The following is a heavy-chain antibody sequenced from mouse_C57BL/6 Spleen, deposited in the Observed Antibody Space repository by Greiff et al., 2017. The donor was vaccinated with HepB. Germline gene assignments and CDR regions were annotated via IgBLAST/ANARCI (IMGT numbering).Heavy chain of an antibody. J-gene: IGHJ3*01. CDR2: INPSNGGT. CDR3: ARTGGDYDVLAY. CDR1: GYTFTSYW. V-gene: IGHV1-53*01. D-gene: IGHD2-4*01. Sequence: QVQLQQPGTELVEPGASVKLSCKASGYTFTSYWMHWVKQRPGQGLEWIGNINPSNGGTNYNEKFKSKATLTVDKSSSTAYMQLSSLTSEDSAVYYCARTGGDYDVLAYWGQGTLVTVSA.